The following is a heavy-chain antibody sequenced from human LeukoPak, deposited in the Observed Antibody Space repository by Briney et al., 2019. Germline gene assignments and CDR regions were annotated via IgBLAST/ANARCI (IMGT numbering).Heavy chain of an antibody. CDR2: ISIGATRA. D-gene: IGHD6-13*01. Sequence: PGMSLRLSCAASGFTFNGYAMHWVRQAPGKGLEWVAVISIGATRAHYADSVEGRLTISRDDSKNTLSLQMDSLTPDDTAVYYCAREGSGDSWSSFDYWGQGTLVTVSS. J-gene: IGHJ4*02. CDR1: GFTFNGYA. V-gene: IGHV3-30*01. CDR3: AREGSGDSWSSFDY.